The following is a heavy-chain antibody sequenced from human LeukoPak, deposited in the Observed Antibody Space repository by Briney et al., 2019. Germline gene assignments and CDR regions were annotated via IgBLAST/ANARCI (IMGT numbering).Heavy chain of an antibody. J-gene: IGHJ5*02. V-gene: IGHV1-69*02. D-gene: IGHD3-22*01. CDR3: ARVDYYDSSGYLGWFDP. CDR2: IIPILGIA. Sequence: SVKVSRKASGGTFSSYTITWVRQAPGQGLEWMGRIIPILGIANYAQKFQGRVTITADKSTSTAYMELSSLRSEDTAVYYCARVDYYDSSGYLGWFDPWGQGTLVTVSS. CDR1: GGTFSSYT.